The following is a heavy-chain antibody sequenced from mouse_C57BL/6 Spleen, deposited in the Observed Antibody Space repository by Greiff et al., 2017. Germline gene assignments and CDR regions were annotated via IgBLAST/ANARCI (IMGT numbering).Heavy chain of an antibody. CDR1: GFTFSDYY. V-gene: IGHV5-12*01. Sequence: EVKLMESGGGLVQPGGSLKLSCAASGFTFSDYYMYWVRQTPEKRLEWVAYISNGGGSTYYPDTVKGRFTISRDNAKNTLYLQMSRLKSEDTAMYYCARDSNYLDYWGQGTTLTVSS. J-gene: IGHJ2*01. CDR3: ARDSNYLDY. CDR2: ISNGGGST. D-gene: IGHD2-5*01.